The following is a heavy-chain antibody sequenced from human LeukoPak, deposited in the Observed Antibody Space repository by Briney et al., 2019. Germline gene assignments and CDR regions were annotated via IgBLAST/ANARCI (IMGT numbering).Heavy chain of an antibody. CDR2: IYPGDSDT. V-gene: IGHV5-51*01. CDR1: GYSFTSYW. CDR3: ARHLLRKYGLGGNSPVDY. J-gene: IGHJ4*02. D-gene: IGHD4-23*01. Sequence: GESLKISCKGSGYSFTSYWIGWVRQMPGKGLEWMGIIYPGDSDTRYSPSFQGQVTISADKSISTAYLQWSSLKASDTAMYYCARHLLRKYGLGGNSPVDYWGQGTLVTVSS.